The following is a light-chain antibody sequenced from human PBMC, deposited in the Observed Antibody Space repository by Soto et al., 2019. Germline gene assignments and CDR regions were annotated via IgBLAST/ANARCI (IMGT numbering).Light chain of an antibody. J-gene: IGKJ1*01. V-gene: IGKV3-15*01. Sequence: EIVMTQSPATLSVSPGGRATLSCRASQSISDTLAWYQQKPGQAPRLLIYGASRWATGFPARFSGSGSGTDFTLTISSLQSEDFAVYYCQQYDIWPWTFGQGTKVDIK. CDR1: QSISDT. CDR3: QQYDIWPWT. CDR2: GAS.